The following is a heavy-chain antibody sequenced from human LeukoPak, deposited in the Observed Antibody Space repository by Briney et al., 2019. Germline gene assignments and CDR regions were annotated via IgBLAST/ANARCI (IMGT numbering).Heavy chain of an antibody. D-gene: IGHD3-3*01. CDR2: ISAYNGNT. CDR3: ARGRDFWSGYYINFGFDY. CDR1: GYTFTSYG. V-gene: IGHV1-18*01. Sequence: GASVKVSCKASGYTFTSYGISWVRQAPGQGLEWMGWISAYNGNTNYAQKLQGRVTMTTDTSTSTAYMELRSLRSDDTAVYYCARGRDFWSGYYINFGFDYWGQGTLATVSS. J-gene: IGHJ4*02.